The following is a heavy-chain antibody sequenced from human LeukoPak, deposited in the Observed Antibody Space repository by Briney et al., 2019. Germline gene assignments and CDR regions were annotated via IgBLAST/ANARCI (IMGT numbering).Heavy chain of an antibody. J-gene: IGHJ6*02. CDR1: GGSISSGGYY. V-gene: IGHV4-31*03. D-gene: IGHD2-2*02. Sequence: SETLSLTCTVSGGSISSGGYYWSWIRQHPGKGLEWIGYIYCSGSTYYNPSLKSRVTISVDTSKNQFSLKLSSVTAADTAVYYCARSAGYCSSTSCYMTGMDVWGQGTTVTVSS. CDR3: ARSAGYCSSTSCYMTGMDV. CDR2: IYCSGST.